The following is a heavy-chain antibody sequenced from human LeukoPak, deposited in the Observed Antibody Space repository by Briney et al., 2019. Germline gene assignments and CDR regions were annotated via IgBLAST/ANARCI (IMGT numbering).Heavy chain of an antibody. J-gene: IGHJ4*02. D-gene: IGHD3-22*01. V-gene: IGHV1-69*04. CDR1: GGTFSSYT. Sequence: SVKVSCKASGGTFSSYTISWVRQAPGQGLEWMGRIIPILGIANYAQKFQGRVTITADKSTSTAYMELSSLRSEDTAVYYCAREIPYYDSSVYYFDYWGQGTLVTVSS. CDR2: IIPILGIA. CDR3: AREIPYYDSSVYYFDY.